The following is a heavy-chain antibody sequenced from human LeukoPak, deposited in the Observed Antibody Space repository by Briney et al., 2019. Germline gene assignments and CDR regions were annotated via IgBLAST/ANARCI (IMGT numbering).Heavy chain of an antibody. CDR1: GGTFSSYA. V-gene: IGHV1-69*13. D-gene: IGHD3-22*01. Sequence: ASVKVSCTASGGTFSSYAISWVRQAPGQGLEWMGGIIPIFGTANYAQKFQGRVTITADESTSTAYMELSSLRSEDTAVYYCARGETDSYYFDYWGQGTLVTVSS. J-gene: IGHJ4*02. CDR3: ARGETDSYYFDY. CDR2: IIPIFGTA.